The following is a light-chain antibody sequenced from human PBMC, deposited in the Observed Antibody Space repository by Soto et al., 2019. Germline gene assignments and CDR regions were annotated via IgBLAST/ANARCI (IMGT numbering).Light chain of an antibody. J-gene: IGKJ4*01. CDR1: QTISND. CDR3: QQNNKWLPLT. CDR2: GAS. Sequence: EVVMTQSPATVSVSPGEGVTLSCRASQTISNDLAWYQQKPGQAPRLVIYGASTRATGVTARFSGGGSGTEFTLTISSLQFEDFAFDYCQQNNKWLPLTFGGGTKVEIK. V-gene: IGKV3-15*01.